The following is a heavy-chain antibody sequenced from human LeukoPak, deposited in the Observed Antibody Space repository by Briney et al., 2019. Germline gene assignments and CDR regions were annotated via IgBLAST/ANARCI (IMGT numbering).Heavy chain of an antibody. CDR3: ARALYYGDYEAMDY. J-gene: IGHJ4*02. D-gene: IGHD4-17*01. V-gene: IGHV4-61*01. CDR1: GGSISSSSYY. Sequence: SETLSLTCTVSGGSISSSSYYWSWIRQPPGKGLEWIGYIYYSGSTNYNPSLKSRVTISVDTSKNQFSLKLSSVTAADTAVYYCARALYYGDYEAMDYWGQGTLVTVSS. CDR2: IYYSGST.